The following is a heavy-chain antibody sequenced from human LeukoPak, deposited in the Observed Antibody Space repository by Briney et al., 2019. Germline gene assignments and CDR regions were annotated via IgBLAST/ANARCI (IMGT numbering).Heavy chain of an antibody. D-gene: IGHD2-8*01. CDR1: GFTFGSYS. V-gene: IGHV3-21*01. J-gene: IGHJ2*01. CDR3: ASTKSGGWYFDL. CDR2: IRSRSSYI. Sequence: PGGSLRLSCAASGFTFGSYSMNWVRQAPGKGLEWVSSIRSRSSYIYYADSVKGRFTISRDNARNSLYLQMNSLRAEDTAVYYCASTKSGGWYFDLWGRGTLVTVSS.